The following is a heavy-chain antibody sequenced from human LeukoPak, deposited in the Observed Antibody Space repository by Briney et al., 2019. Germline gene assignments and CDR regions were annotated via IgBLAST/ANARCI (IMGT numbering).Heavy chain of an antibody. CDR1: GYTFTSYG. CDR3: ARSGCSSTSCYGWFDP. D-gene: IGHD2-2*01. Sequence: ASVKVSCKASGYTFTSYGISWVRQAPGQGLEWMVWISAYNGNTNYAQKLQGRVTMNTDTSTSTAYMELRSLRSDDTAVYYCARSGCSSTSCYGWFDPWGQGTLVTVSS. CDR2: ISAYNGNT. V-gene: IGHV1-18*01. J-gene: IGHJ5*02.